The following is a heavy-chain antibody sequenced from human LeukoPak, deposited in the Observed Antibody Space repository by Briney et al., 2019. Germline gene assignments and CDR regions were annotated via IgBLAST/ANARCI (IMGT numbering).Heavy chain of an antibody. Sequence: GGSLRLSCAASGFTFDDYGMSWVRQGPGTGLEWVSAISGSGDTTFYADSVKGRFTISRDNSKKTLYLQVNSLRAEDTAVYFCAKELTTERTPGVDSWGQGTLVTVSS. CDR1: GFTFDDYG. CDR3: AKELTTERTPGVDS. V-gene: IGHV3-23*01. D-gene: IGHD4-17*01. CDR2: ISGSGDTT. J-gene: IGHJ4*02.